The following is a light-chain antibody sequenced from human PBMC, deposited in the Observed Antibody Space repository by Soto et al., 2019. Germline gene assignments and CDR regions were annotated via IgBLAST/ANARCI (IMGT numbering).Light chain of an antibody. V-gene: IGLV2-14*01. CDR1: SSDIGAYNY. J-gene: IGLJ1*01. Sequence: QSVLTQPASVSGSPGQSYTISCTGSSSDIGAYNYVSWFQQYPGKAPKLIISEVSNRPSGVSNRFSGSKSGTAASLTISGLQTEDEADYFCFSFTTDWTHVFGTGTKVTVL. CDR2: EVS. CDR3: FSFTTDWTHV.